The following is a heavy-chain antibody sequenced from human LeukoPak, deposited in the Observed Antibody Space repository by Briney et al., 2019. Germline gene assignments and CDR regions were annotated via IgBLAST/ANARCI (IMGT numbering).Heavy chain of an antibody. V-gene: IGHV3-30*03. D-gene: IGHD6-6*01. CDR2: ISYDGSNK. CDR1: GFTFSSYS. CDR3: ASIPTIAARPFDY. Sequence: GGSLRLSCAASGFTFSSYSMNWVHQAPGKGLEWVAVISYDGSNKYYADSVKGRFTISRDNSKNTLYLQMNSLRAEDTAVYYCASIPTIAARPFDYWGQGTLVTVSS. J-gene: IGHJ4*02.